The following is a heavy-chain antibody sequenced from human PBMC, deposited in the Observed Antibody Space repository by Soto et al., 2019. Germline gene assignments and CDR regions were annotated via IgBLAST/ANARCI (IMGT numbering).Heavy chain of an antibody. Sequence: QVQLVQSGAEVKKLGASVKVSCKASGYTFTSYGISWVREAPGQGLEWMGWISAYNGNTNYAEKLEGRVTMTPATSTSTGYMELRRLRSGDRAVYYCARDGDRGAAAVYWGQGTLVTVSS. V-gene: IGHV1-18*01. CDR1: GYTFTSYG. D-gene: IGHD6-13*01. CDR2: ISAYNGNT. J-gene: IGHJ4*02. CDR3: ARDGDRGAAAVY.